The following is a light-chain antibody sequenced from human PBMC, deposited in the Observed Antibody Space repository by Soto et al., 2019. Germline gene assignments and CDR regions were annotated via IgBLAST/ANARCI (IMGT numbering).Light chain of an antibody. V-gene: IGLV2-14*01. Sequence: QSALTQPASASGSPGQSITISCTGSSGDIGDYKYVSWYKQHPGKAPKLMIYDVSNRPSGVSNRFSASKSGNTASLTISGLQAEDEADYYCSSYTSTNFVIFGGGTKVTVL. J-gene: IGLJ2*01. CDR3: SSYTSTNFVI. CDR2: DVS. CDR1: SGDIGDYKY.